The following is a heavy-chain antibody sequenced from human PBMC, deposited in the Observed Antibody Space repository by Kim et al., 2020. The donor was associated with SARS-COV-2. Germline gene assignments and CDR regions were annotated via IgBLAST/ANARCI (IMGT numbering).Heavy chain of an antibody. CDR3: AKNVPDYDFWSGSPDN. D-gene: IGHD3-3*01. J-gene: IGHJ4*02. CDR2: ISGDGGST. CDR1: GFTFDDYA. Sequence: GGSLRLSCAASGFTFDDYAMHWVRQAPGKGLEWVSLISGDGGSTYYADSVKGRFTISRDNSKNSLYLQMNSLRTEDTALYYCAKNVPDYDFWSGSPDNCGQRALVTVSS. V-gene: IGHV3-43*02.